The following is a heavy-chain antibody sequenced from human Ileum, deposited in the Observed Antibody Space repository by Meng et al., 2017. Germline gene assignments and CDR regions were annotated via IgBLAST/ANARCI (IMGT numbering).Heavy chain of an antibody. CDR3: ATESNFDY. Sequence: EVYLVESGGGWVQTGGALRLSCAALRFTFNIYSMSWVRQAPGKGLEWVSFISPTGDTTYYADSVKGRFTISRDNSKNTLFLQMNSLRAEDTAVYYCATESNFDYWGQGTLVTVSS. J-gene: IGHJ4*01. CDR1: RFTFNIYS. V-gene: IGHV3-23*04. CDR2: ISPTGDTT.